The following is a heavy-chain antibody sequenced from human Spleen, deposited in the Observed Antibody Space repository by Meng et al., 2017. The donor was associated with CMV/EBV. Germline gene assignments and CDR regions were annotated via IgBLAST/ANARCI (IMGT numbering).Heavy chain of an antibody. J-gene: IGHJ6*02. Sequence: GSLRLSCTVSGGSISSSSYYWGWIRQPPGKGLEWIGSIYYSGSTYYNPSLKSRVTISVDTSKNQFSLKLSSVTAADTAVYYRGGYQLPQGMDVWGQGTTVTVSS. CDR2: IYYSGST. V-gene: IGHV4-39*07. D-gene: IGHD2-2*01. CDR1: GGSISSSSYY. CDR3: GGYQLPQGMDV.